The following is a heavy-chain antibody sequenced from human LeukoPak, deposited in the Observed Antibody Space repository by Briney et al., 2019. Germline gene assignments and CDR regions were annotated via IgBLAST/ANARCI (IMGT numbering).Heavy chain of an antibody. CDR3: ASSPQVGAASNWFDP. Sequence: PGGSLRLSCAASGFTFSSYAMSWVRQAPGKGLEWVSGINWNGGSTGYADSVKGRFTISRDNAKNSLYLQMNSLRAEGTALYYCASSPQVGAASNWFDPWGQGTLVTVSS. CDR1: GFTFSSYA. D-gene: IGHD1-26*01. CDR2: INWNGGST. J-gene: IGHJ5*02. V-gene: IGHV3-20*04.